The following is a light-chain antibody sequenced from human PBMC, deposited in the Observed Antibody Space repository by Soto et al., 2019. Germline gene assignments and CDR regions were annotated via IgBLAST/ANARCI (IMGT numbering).Light chain of an antibody. CDR2: NVN. CDR3: SSYTTSTSFIL. CDR1: SSDVGSYDY. V-gene: IGLV2-18*02. Sequence: QSALIQPPSVSGSPGQSVTISCTGTSSDVGSYDYVSWYQQHPGTVPKPMIYNVNTRPSGVPDRFSGSKSGNTASMTISGLQAEDEAYYYCSSYTTSTSFILFGGGTKVTVL. J-gene: IGLJ2*01.